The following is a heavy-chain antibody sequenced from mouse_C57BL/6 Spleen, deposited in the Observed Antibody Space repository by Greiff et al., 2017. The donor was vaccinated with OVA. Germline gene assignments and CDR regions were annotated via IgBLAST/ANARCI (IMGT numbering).Heavy chain of an antibody. V-gene: IGHV1-53*01. J-gene: IGHJ2*01. CDR3: ARRLYGSSWYYFDY. D-gene: IGHD1-1*01. CDR2: INPSNGGT. CDR1: GYTFTSYW. Sequence: QVQLKQSGTELVKPGASVKLSCKASGYTFTSYWMHWVKQRPGQGLEWIGNINPSNGGTNYNEKFKSKATLTVDKSSSTAYMQLSSLTSAASAVYYCARRLYGSSWYYFDYWGQGTTLTVSS.